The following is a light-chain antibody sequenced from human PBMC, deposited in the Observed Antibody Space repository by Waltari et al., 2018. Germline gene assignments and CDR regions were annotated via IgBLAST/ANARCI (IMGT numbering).Light chain of an antibody. V-gene: IGKV1-12*01. J-gene: IGKJ2*01. CDR3: QQVNSLPYT. CDR2: AAS. Sequence: DIQLTQSPSSVPASLGYRVPITCRASQGIGTWLAWYQQKPGKAPTLLIYAASTLHTEVPSRFSGSGSGTDFTLTITGLQPEDFATYFCQQVNSLPYTFGRGTKVEI. CDR1: QGIGTW.